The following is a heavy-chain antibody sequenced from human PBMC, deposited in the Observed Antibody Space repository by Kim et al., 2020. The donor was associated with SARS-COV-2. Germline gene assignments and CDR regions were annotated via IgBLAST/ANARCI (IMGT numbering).Heavy chain of an antibody. J-gene: IGHJ5*01. V-gene: IGHV4-30-2*05. Sequence: NPSLRSRVTISADTSKNQLSLDLSSVTVADTAVYYCARSYDSSGYYVPGASWGQGTLVTVSS. CDR3: ARSYDSSGYYVPGAS. D-gene: IGHD3-22*01.